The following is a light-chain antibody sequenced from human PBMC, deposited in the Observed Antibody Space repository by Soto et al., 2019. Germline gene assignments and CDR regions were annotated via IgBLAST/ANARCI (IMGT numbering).Light chain of an antibody. CDR2: DAS. CDR3: QQRSNWPFLT. Sequence: EIVLTQSTATLSLCPGERATLYCRASQSVSSYLAWYQQKPGQAPRLLIYDASNRATGIPARFSGSGSGTDFTLTISSLEPEDFAVYYCQQRSNWPFLTFGGGTKVDIK. CDR1: QSVSSY. J-gene: IGKJ4*01. V-gene: IGKV3-11*01.